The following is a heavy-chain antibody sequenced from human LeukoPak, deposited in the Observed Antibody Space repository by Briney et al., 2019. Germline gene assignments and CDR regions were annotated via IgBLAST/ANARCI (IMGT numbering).Heavy chain of an antibody. J-gene: IGHJ4*02. CDR2: ISYDGSNK. V-gene: IGHV3-30*18. CDR3: AKDSRGSGWYVADY. D-gene: IGHD6-13*01. CDR1: GFTFSSYG. Sequence: GGSLRLSRAASGFTFSSYGMHWVRQAPGKGLEWVAVISYDGSNKYYADSVKGRFTISRDNSKNTLYLQMNSLRAEDTAMYYCAKDSRGSGWYVADYWGQGTLVTVSS.